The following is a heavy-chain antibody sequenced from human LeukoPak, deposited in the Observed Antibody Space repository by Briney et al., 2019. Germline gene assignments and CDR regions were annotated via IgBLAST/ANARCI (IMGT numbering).Heavy chain of an antibody. J-gene: IGHJ4*02. D-gene: IGHD4-17*01. CDR2: IGYDGNNK. CDR3: VKDFWLDYGDW. Sequence: PGGSLRLSCAASGFTFSSCAMHWVREAPGKGLEWVAYIGYDGNNKYYADSVKGQFTISRDNSKNTLYLQMNSLTTEDTAVYYCVKDFWLDYGDWGGQGTLVTVSS. CDR1: GFTFSSCA. V-gene: IGHV3-30*02.